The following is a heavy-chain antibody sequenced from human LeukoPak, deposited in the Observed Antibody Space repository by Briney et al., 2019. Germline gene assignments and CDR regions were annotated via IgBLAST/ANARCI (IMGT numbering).Heavy chain of an antibody. J-gene: IGHJ6*02. V-gene: IGHV3-21*01. Sequence: GGSLRLSCAASGFTFSSYSMNWVRQAPGKGLEWVSSISSSSYIYYADSVKGRFTISRDNAKNSLYLQMNSLRAEDTAVYYCARDAGDYVWGSYFGCYYYGMDVWGQGTTVTVSS. D-gene: IGHD3-16*01. CDR3: ARDAGDYVWGSYFGCYYYGMDV. CDR2: ISSSSYI. CDR1: GFTFSSYS.